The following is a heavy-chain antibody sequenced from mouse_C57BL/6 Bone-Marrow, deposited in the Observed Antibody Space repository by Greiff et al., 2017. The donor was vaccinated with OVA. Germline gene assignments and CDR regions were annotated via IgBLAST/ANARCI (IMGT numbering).Heavy chain of an antibody. Sequence: EVKLMESGGDLVKPGGSLKLSCAASGFTFSSYGMSWVRQTPDKRLEWVATISSGGSYTYYPDSVKGRFTISRDNAKNTLYLPMSSLKSEDTAMYYCARGRFAYWGQGTLVTVSA. V-gene: IGHV5-6*01. CDR2: ISSGGSYT. J-gene: IGHJ3*01. CDR3: ARGRFAY. CDR1: GFTFSSYG.